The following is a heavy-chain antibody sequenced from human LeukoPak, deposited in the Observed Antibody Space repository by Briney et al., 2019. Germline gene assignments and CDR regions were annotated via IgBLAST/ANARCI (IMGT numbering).Heavy chain of an antibody. V-gene: IGHV3-74*01. CDR2: IDTDGSST. CDR1: GFTFSSYW. J-gene: IGHJ4*02. CDR3: ATEMAAMVY. D-gene: IGHD5-24*01. Sequence: GGSLRLSCAASGFTFSSYWTHWVRQAPGKGLVWVSRIDTDGSSTTYADSVKGRFTISRDNAKNTLYLQMNSLRAEDTAVYYCATEMAAMVYWGQGTLVTVSS.